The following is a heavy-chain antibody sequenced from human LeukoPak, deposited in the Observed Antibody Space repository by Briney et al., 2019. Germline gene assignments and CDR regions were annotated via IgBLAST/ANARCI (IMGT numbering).Heavy chain of an antibody. CDR2: IYPDDSDT. Sequence: GESLKISCKHSEYSSPNYCIGWVRQMPGKGPEWMGIIYPDDSDTRYSPSFQGQVTISADKSISTAYLQWSSLKASDTAMYYCAIGRGGQQLGDYWGQGTLVTVSS. D-gene: IGHD6-13*01. CDR3: AIGRGGQQLGDY. CDR1: EYSSPNYC. J-gene: IGHJ4*02. V-gene: IGHV5-51*01.